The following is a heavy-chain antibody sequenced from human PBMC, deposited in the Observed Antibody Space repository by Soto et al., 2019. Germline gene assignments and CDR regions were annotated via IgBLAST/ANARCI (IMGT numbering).Heavy chain of an antibody. CDR3: ARSQSYDVR. CDR1: GFTFSNYW. D-gene: IGHD3-10*02. J-gene: IGHJ4*02. Sequence: GGSLRLSCAASGFTFSNYWMHWVRQAPGEGLVWVSRINSDESTTSYADSVKGRFTISRDNAKNTLYLQMNSLRAEDTAVYYSARSQSYDVRWGQGTLVTVSS. V-gene: IGHV3-74*01. CDR2: INSDESTT.